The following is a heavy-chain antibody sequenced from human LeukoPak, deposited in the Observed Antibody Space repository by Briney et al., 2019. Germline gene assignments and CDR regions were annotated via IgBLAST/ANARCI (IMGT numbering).Heavy chain of an antibody. Sequence: SETLSLTCIVSDDSISTRDYYRGWIRQPPGKGLEWIGTIAYSGNTYYNPSLKSRVTVSVDRSKSQFSLKLSSVTAADTAVYYCATAGIVGATEADYFDYWGQGTLVTVSS. CDR2: IAYSGNT. D-gene: IGHD1-26*01. CDR1: DDSISTRDYY. J-gene: IGHJ4*02. CDR3: ATAGIVGATEADYFDY. V-gene: IGHV4-39*07.